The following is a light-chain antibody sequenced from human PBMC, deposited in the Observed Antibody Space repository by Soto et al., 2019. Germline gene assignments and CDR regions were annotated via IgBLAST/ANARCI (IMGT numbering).Light chain of an antibody. J-gene: IGKJ4*01. CDR1: QSVSSY. V-gene: IGKV3-20*01. Sequence: EIVLTQSPATLSLSPGERATLSCRASQSVSSYLAWYQQKPGQVPRLLFFDASTRAAGIPDRFSGSGSGTDFPLTVSRLEPEDFAVYYWHQDGRPLPFGGGTKVDI. CDR3: HQDGRPLP. CDR2: DAS.